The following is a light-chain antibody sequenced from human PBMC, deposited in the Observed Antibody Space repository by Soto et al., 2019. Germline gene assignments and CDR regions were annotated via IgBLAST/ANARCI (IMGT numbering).Light chain of an antibody. Sequence: DIQMTQSPSTLSVSVGDRVTITCRASQDIDISLAWYQLKPGKPPRLLIYAASSLQSGVPSRFSGSGSGTDFTLTISSLQPEDFATYSCQQSYNSPQTFGRGTKVDIK. CDR3: QQSYNSPQT. V-gene: IGKV1-39*01. CDR2: AAS. CDR1: QDIDIS. J-gene: IGKJ1*01.